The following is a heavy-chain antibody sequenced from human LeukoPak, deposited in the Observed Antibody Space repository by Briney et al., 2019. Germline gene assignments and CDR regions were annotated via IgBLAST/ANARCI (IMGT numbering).Heavy chain of an antibody. D-gene: IGHD1-26*01. CDR1: GGSISSGSYY. V-gene: IGHV4-61*02. J-gene: IGHJ3*02. CDR3: ARGRWELTYAFDI. CDR2: IYTSGST. Sequence: SETLSLTCTVSGGSISSGSYYWSWIRQPAGKGLEWIGRIYTSGSTNYNPSLKSRVTISVDTSKNQFSLKLSSVTAADTAVYYCARGRWELTYAFDIWGQGTMVTVSS.